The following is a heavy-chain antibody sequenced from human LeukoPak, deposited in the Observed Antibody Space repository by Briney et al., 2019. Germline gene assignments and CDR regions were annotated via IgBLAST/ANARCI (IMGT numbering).Heavy chain of an antibody. CDR1: GFTFDDYA. J-gene: IGHJ4*02. CDR3: AKDRYLGSIAVAGTNFDY. CDR2: INSDGSST. D-gene: IGHD6-19*01. Sequence: GGSLRLSCAASGFTFDDYAMHWVRQAPGKGLVWVSRINSDGSSTSYADSVKGRFTISRDNAKNSLYLQMNSLRAEDTALYYCAKDRYLGSIAVAGTNFDYWGQGTLVTVSS. V-gene: IGHV3-9*01.